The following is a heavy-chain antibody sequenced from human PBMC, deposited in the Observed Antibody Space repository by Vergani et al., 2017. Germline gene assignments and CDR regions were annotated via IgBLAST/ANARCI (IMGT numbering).Heavy chain of an antibody. CDR3: ASGGHGAENGGALQL. Sequence: EVQLVESGGGLVEPGGSLRLSCAASGFTFRSFDMTWVRQSPGKGLEWFTSILDDGGSAYYGDSVRGRFTISRDNSKSTLYLQMSSLRAEDTAVYFCASGGHGAENGGALQLWGQGTNITVSS. J-gene: IGHJ3*01. CDR2: ILDDGGSA. D-gene: IGHD3-16*01. CDR1: GFTFRSFD. V-gene: IGHV3-23*04.